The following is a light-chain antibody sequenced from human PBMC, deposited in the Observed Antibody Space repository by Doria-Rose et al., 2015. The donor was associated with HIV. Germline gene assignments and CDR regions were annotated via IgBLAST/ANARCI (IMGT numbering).Light chain of an antibody. CDR2: LDN. Sequence: VLTQPPSVSVAPGKTARIPCGGNNIGSKHVHWYQHKPGRAPVLVIDLDNDRPSGIPERFSGSNSGNTATLTISRVEAGDEADYYCQVWDSSRVVLGGGTKLAV. V-gene: IGLV3-21*04. CDR3: QVWDSSRVV. J-gene: IGLJ3*02. CDR1: NIGSKH.